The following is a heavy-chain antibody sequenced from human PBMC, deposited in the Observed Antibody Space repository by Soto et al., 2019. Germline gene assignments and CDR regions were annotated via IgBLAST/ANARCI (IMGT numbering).Heavy chain of an antibody. V-gene: IGHV3-23*01. CDR2: ISGSGGST. CDR1: GFTFSSYA. CDR3: AKPEGRYGILYYPIDY. Sequence: EVQLLESGGGLVQPGGSLRLSCAASGFTFSSYAMSWVRQAPGKGLEWVSAISGSGGSTYYADSVKGRFTISRDNSKNTLYLQMNSLRAEDTAVYYCAKPEGRYGILYYPIDYWGQGTLVTVSS. D-gene: IGHD2-8*01. J-gene: IGHJ4*02.